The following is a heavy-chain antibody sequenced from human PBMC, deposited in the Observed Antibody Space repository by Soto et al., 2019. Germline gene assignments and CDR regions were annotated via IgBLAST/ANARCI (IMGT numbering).Heavy chain of an antibody. D-gene: IGHD5-18*01. CDR2: ISAYNGNT. CDR1: GYTFTSYG. J-gene: IGHJ4*02. V-gene: IGHV1-18*01. CDR3: ASSLLVGYGLEGESD. Sequence: QVQLVQSGAEVKKPGASVKVSCKASGYTFTSYGISWVRQAPGQGLEWMGWISAYNGNTNYAQKLQGRVTMTTYTSTSTAYMELRSLRSDYTAVYYCASSLLVGYGLEGESDWGQGTLVTVSS.